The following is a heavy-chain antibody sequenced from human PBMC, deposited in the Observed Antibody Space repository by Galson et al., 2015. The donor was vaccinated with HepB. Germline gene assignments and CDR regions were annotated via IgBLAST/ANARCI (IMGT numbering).Heavy chain of an antibody. CDR1: GFIFSTYA. CDR3: AKGGGDFWSGPLFDP. D-gene: IGHD3-3*01. Sequence: LRLSCAASGFIFSTYAMSWVRQAPGKGLEWVAAISGSGDTTYYADSMKGRFTISRHNSKNTLYLQINSLRAEDTAIYYCAKGGGDFWSGPLFDPWGQGTLVTVSS. J-gene: IGHJ5*02. CDR2: ISGSGDTT. V-gene: IGHV3-23*01.